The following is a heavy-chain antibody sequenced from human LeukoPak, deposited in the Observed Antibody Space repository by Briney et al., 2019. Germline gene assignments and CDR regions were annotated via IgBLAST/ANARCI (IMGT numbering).Heavy chain of an antibody. CDR3: ARHLATVTASRQYYYYGMDV. CDR1: GYSFTFTKNW. J-gene: IGHJ6*02. V-gene: IGHV5-51*01. CDR2: IYPVDSDT. Sequence: GESLKNSCQASGYSFTFTKNWIGWVRQVPGKGLEWMGIIYPVDSDTRYNPSFQGQVTISVDKSISTTYLQWSSLKASDTAIYYCARHLATVTASRQYYYYGMDVWGQGTTVTVSS. D-gene: IGHD4-17*01.